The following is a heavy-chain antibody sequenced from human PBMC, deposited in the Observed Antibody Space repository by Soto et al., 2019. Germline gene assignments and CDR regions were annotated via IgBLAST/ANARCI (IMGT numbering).Heavy chain of an antibody. J-gene: IGHJ4*02. V-gene: IGHV2-5*01. Sequence: SGPTLVNPTQTLTLTCTFSGFSLSTTGVGVSWIRQPPGKALEWLALIYWNDDKRYSPSLKARLTITKDTSKNQVVLTMTNMDPVDTATYYCAHRPSGWYLFDYWGQGTLVTVSS. CDR3: AHRPSGWYLFDY. D-gene: IGHD6-19*01. CDR1: GFSLSTTGVG. CDR2: IYWNDDK.